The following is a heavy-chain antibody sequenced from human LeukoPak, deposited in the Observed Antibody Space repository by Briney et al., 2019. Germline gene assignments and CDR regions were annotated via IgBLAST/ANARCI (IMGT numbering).Heavy chain of an antibody. D-gene: IGHD3-10*01. CDR3: ARDLPRRLTMVRGVKVLGWFDP. CDR2: INHCGST. Sequence: SETLSLTCAVYGGSFSCYYWSWIRPPPGKGLEWVGEINHCGSTNYNPSLKSRVSISVDTSKNQFSLKLSSVTAADTAVYYCARDLPRRLTMVRGVKVLGWFDPWGQGTLVTVSS. J-gene: IGHJ5*02. V-gene: IGHV4-34*01. CDR1: GGSFSCYY.